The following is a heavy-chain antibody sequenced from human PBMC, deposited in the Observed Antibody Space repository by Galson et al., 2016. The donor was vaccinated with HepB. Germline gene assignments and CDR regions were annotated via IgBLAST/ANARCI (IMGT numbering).Heavy chain of an antibody. CDR2: ISYDGSNK. D-gene: IGHD2-2*01. V-gene: IGHV3-30*18. CDR1: GFTFSSYG. Sequence: SLRLSCAASGFTFSSYGMHWVRQAPGKGLEWVAVISYDGSNKYNADSVKGRFTISRDNSKKTLYLQMNSLRAEDTAVYYCAKESGKYRYYHSGMNVWGQGTTVTVSS. J-gene: IGHJ6*02. CDR3: AKESGKYRYYHSGMNV.